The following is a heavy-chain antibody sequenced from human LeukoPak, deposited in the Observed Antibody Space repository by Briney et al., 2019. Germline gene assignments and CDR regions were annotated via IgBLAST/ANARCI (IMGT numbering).Heavy chain of an antibody. CDR1: GYTFTICY. J-gene: IGHJ6*02. D-gene: IGHD4-4*01. V-gene: IGHV1-2*02. CDR2: INPNSGGT. Sequence: ASVNVSCKASGYTFTICYMHWGRQPPGQGLEWMGWINPNSGGTNYAQKFQGRVTMTRDTSISTAYMELSRLRSDDTAVYYCARDTTGGMDVWGQGTTVTVSS. CDR3: ARDTTGGMDV.